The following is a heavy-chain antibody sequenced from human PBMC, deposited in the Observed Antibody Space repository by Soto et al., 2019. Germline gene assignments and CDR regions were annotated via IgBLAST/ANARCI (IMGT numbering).Heavy chain of an antibody. D-gene: IGHD6-19*01. V-gene: IGHV4-39*01. CDR1: GGSISSSSYY. J-gene: IGHJ4*02. CDR2: IYYSGST. CDR3: ASGGIAVAGPGPYYFDY. Sequence: SETLSLTCTVSGGSISSSSYYWGWIRQPPGKGLEWIGSIYYSGSTYYNPSLKSRVTISVDTSKNQFSLKLSSVTAADTAVYYCASGGIAVAGPGPYYFDYWGQGTLVTVSS.